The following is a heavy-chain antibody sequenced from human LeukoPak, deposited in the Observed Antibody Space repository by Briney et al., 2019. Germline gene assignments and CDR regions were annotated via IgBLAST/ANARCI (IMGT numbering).Heavy chain of an antibody. V-gene: IGHV3-74*01. CDR1: TSTGLVW. CDR2: IKSDGTSA. Sequence: GGSLRLSGAASTSTGLVWMDWVRTAPGKGLVWVARIKSDGTSANYSDSVRGRFTISRDDAKNTLYLLMNSLGDEDTAVYYCGILPPGYWGQGTQVTVSS. CDR3: GILPPGY. D-gene: IGHD2-8*02. J-gene: IGHJ4*02.